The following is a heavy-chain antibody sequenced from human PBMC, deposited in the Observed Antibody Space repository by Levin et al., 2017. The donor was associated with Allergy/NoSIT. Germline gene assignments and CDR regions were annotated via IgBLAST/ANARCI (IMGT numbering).Heavy chain of an antibody. CDR3: ARGSTMVRRVLQCDFDL. Sequence: GGSLRLSCAASGFTFSSYDIHWVRQATGKGLEWVSAIGTAGNTYYSGSVKGRFTISRENAKNSMYLQMNSLRAGDTAVYYCARGSTMVRRVLQCDFDLWGRGTLVTVSS. V-gene: IGHV3-13*01. CDR1: GFTFSSYD. CDR2: IGTAGNT. J-gene: IGHJ2*01. D-gene: IGHD3-10*01.